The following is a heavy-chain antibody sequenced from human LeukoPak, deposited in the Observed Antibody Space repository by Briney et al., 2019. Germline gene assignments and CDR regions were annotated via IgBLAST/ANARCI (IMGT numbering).Heavy chain of an antibody. CDR2: IYHSGST. CDR3: ARHMNYDILTGYYRPTFWDY. CDR1: GGSISSSNW. Sequence: SGTLSLTCAVSGGSISSSNWWSWIRQPPGKGLEWIGEIYHSGSTNYNPSLKSRVTISVDTSKNQFSLKLSSVTAADTAVYYCARHMNYDILTGYYRPTFWDYWGQGTLVTVSS. D-gene: IGHD3-9*01. V-gene: IGHV4-4*02. J-gene: IGHJ4*02.